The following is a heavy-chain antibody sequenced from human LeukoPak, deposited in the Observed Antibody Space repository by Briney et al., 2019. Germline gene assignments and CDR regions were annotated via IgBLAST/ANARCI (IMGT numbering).Heavy chain of an antibody. J-gene: IGHJ3*02. D-gene: IGHD2-15*01. V-gene: IGHV3-23*01. CDR3: AKDSYCSGGSCYDDAFDI. CDR2: ISGSGGST. CDR1: GFTFSNYA. Sequence: PGGSLRLSCAASGFTFSNYAMSWVRQAPGKGLEWVSAISGSGGSTYYADSVKGRFTISRDNSKNTMYLQLNSLRAEDTAVYYCAKDSYCSGGSCYDDAFDIWGQGTMVTVSS.